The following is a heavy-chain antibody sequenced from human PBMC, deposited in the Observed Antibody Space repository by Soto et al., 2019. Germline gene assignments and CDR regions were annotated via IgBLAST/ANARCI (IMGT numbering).Heavy chain of an antibody. V-gene: IGHV3-23*01. CDR2: ISGSGAST. J-gene: IGHJ4*02. D-gene: IGHD2-15*01. Sequence: LRLSCAASGFTFSSYAMSWVRQAPGKGLEWVSAISGSGASTYYADSVKGRFTISRDNSKSTLYLQMSSLRADDTAVYYCAKDDSSGGSCYHFDYRGQGTLVTVSS. CDR1: GFTFSSYA. CDR3: AKDDSSGGSCYHFDY.